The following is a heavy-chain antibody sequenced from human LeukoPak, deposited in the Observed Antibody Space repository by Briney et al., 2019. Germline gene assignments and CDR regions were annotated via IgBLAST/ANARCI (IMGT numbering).Heavy chain of an antibody. V-gene: IGHV4-4*02. CDR3: ARDITMVRGVPGG. Sequence: SESLSLTCAVSGGSISSSNWWSWVRQPPGKGLEWIGEIYHSGSTNYNPSLKSRVTISVDKSKNQFSLKLSSVTAADTAVYYCARDITMVRGVPGGWGQGTLVTVSS. CDR1: GGSISSSNW. CDR2: IYHSGST. D-gene: IGHD3-10*01. J-gene: IGHJ4*02.